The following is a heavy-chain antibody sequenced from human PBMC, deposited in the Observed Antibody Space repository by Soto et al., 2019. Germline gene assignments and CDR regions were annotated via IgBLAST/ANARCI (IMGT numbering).Heavy chain of an antibody. D-gene: IGHD6-19*01. Sequence: SETLSLTCTVSGGSISSSSYYWVWIRQPPGKGLEWIGSIYYSGSTYYNPSLKSRVTISVDTSKNQFSLKLSSVTAADTAVYYCAVGIAVAGRLFDYWGQGTLVIVSS. CDR1: GGSISSSSYY. CDR3: AVGIAVAGRLFDY. J-gene: IGHJ4*02. CDR2: IYYSGST. V-gene: IGHV4-39*01.